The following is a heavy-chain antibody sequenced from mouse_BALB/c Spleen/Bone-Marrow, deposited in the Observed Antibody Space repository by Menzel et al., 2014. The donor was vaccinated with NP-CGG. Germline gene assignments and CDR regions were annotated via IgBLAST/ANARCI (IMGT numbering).Heavy chain of an antibody. Sequence: EVQLQQSGPELVKPGASVKVSCKASGYAFTSYNMYWVKQSHGKSLEWIGYTDPYDGVTSYNQKFKGKATLTVDKSSSTAYMHLNSLTSEDSAVYYCAREDGNYWYFDVWGAGTTVTVSS. J-gene: IGHJ1*01. V-gene: IGHV1S135*01. D-gene: IGHD2-1*01. CDR3: AREDGNYWYFDV. CDR1: GYAFTSYN. CDR2: TDPYDGVT.